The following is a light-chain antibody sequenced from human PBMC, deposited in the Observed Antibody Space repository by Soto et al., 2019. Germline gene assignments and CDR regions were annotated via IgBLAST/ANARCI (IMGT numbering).Light chain of an antibody. CDR3: SSYTNINTRACV. CDR2: EVT. J-gene: IGLJ1*01. Sequence: ALTQPASVSGSPGQSITISCTGTSGDIGSYNRVSWYQQRPGKAPILIIYEVTDRPSGVSNRSSGSKSGNTASLTISGLQAEDEAEYYCSSYTNINTRACVFGTGTKVTVL. V-gene: IGLV2-14*01. CDR1: SGDIGSYNR.